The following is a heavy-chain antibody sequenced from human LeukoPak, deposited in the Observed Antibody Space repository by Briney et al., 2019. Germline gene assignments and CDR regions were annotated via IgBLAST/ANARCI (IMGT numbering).Heavy chain of an antibody. CDR1: GGTFSSYA. V-gene: IGHV1-69*13. Sequence: SVKVSCKASGGTFSSYAISWVRQAPGQGLEWMGGIIPIFGTANYAQKFQGRVTITAGESTSTAYMELSSLRSEDTAVYYCAREVRKIVVVPAAIKFNWFDPWGQGTLVTVSS. CDR3: AREVRKIVVVPAAIKFNWFDP. D-gene: IGHD2-2*02. CDR2: IIPIFGTA. J-gene: IGHJ5*02.